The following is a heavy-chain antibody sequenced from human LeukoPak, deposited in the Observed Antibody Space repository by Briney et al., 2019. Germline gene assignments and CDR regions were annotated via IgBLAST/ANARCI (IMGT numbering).Heavy chain of an antibody. D-gene: IGHD3-22*01. CDR2: IYYKGNT. J-gene: IGHJ4*02. Sequence: SETLSLTCTVSGGSISNGDYSWGWIRQAPGKGLEYIGYIYYKGNTYYNPSLKSRVAISVDTSKNQFSLKLSSVIAADTAMYYCARSKDGSGFAAYWGQGTQVTVSS. CDR1: GGSISNGDYS. CDR3: ARSKDGSGFAAY. V-gene: IGHV4-30-4*08.